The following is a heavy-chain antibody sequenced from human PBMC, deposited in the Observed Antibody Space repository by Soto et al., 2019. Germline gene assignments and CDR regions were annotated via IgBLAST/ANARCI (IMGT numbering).Heavy chain of an antibody. Sequence: PGGSLNLSCGAYRFASSSYCMHWVRQAPGKGLEWVAVIWYDGSNKYFADSVKGRFAISTYHSRRTLYLLMHTLTADYTGVYFCGSAPLDECIYFDGWGQGTQVTVSS. D-gene: IGHD2-2*03. CDR1: RFASSSYC. CDR3: GSAPLDECIYFDG. CDR2: IWYDGSNK. V-gene: IGHV3-33*01. J-gene: IGHJ4*02.